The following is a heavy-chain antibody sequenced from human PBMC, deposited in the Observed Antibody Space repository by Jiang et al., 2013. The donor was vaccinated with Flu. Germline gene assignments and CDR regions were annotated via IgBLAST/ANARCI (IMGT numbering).Heavy chain of an antibody. Sequence: LLESGGGVVQPGRSLRLSCAASGFTFSSYGMHWVRQAPGKGLEWVAVISYDGSNKYYADSVKGRFTISRDNSKNTLYLQMNSLRAEDTAVYYCAKDRGIVVVVAATPLDYWGQGTLVTVSS. V-gene: IGHV3-30*18. J-gene: IGHJ4*02. CDR3: AKDRGIVVVVAATPLDY. D-gene: IGHD2-15*01. CDR1: GFTFSSYG. CDR2: ISYDGSNK.